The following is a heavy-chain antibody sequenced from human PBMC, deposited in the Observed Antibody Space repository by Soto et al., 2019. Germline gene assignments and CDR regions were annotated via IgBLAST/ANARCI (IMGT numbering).Heavy chain of an antibody. CDR2: IIPLLDTT. D-gene: IGHD2-21*02. CDR3: VNSSIVVVTATHYYYYYYGMDG. J-gene: IGHJ6*02. CDR1: GGTFSNDI. V-gene: IGHV1-69*08. Sequence: SVKVSCKTSGGTFSNDIITWVLQAPGQGLEWMGRIIPLLDTTNYAQKFQGRVTITADKSTGTAYMELNSLRSEDTAVYYCVNSSIVVVTATHYYYYYYGMDGWGQGTTVTVS.